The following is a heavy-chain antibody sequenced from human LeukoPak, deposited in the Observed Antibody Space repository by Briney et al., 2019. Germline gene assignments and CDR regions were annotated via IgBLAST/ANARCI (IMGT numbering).Heavy chain of an antibody. Sequence: SETLSLTCAVYGGSFSGYYWSWIRQPPGKGREWFGEINHSGSTNYNPSLKSRVTISVDTSKNQFSLKLSSVTAADTAVYYCARGRSITIFGVSYYYYGMDVWGQGTTVTVSS. V-gene: IGHV4-34*01. J-gene: IGHJ6*02. CDR3: ARGRSITIFGVSYYYYGMDV. D-gene: IGHD3-3*01. CDR2: INHSGST. CDR1: GGSFSGYY.